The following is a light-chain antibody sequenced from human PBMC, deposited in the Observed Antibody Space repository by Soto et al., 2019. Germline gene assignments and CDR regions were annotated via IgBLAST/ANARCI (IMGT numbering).Light chain of an antibody. V-gene: IGKV1-5*01. CDR2: GAS. Sequence: DIQMTQSPSTLSASVGDRVNITCRASQSIRGWLAWYQKKPGKAPKVLIYGASRLPSGVPSRFSGSGSETEFTLTLSDLQPDDFATYYCQHSNTYLCTFGQGTKVDIK. CDR1: QSIRGW. CDR3: QHSNTYLCT. J-gene: IGKJ2*02.